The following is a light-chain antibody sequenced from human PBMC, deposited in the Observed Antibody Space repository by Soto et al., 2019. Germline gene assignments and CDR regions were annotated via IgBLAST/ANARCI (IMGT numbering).Light chain of an antibody. J-gene: IGLJ1*01. CDR3: SSYAGSNILYV. CDR1: SSDVGGYNY. CDR2: EVS. Sequence: QSALTQPPSASGSPGQSVTISCTGTSSDVGGYNYVSWYQQHPGKAPKHMIYEVSKRPSGVPDRFSGSKSGNTASLTASGLQAEDEADYYCSSYAGSNILYVFGTGTKLTVL. V-gene: IGLV2-8*01.